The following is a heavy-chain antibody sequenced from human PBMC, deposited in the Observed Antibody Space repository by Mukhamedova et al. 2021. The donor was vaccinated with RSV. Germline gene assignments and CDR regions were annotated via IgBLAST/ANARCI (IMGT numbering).Heavy chain of an antibody. CDR3: ARRQYSFDY. J-gene: IGHJ4*02. D-gene: IGHD4-11*01. Sequence: NPSLKSRVTISVDTSKNQFSLKLSSVTAADTAVYYCARRQYSFDYFGQGIPVTVS. V-gene: IGHV4-34*01.